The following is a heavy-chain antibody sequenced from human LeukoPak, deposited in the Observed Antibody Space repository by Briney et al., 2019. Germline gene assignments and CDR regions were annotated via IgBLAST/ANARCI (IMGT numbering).Heavy chain of an antibody. V-gene: IGHV1-69*06. D-gene: IGHD3-16*02. CDR1: GGILSSSS. CDR2: IIPLSGAR. CDR3: ARSTITFGGVTVTSATGYYYMDV. Sequence: ASVKVSCKASGGILSSSSFNWVRQAPGQGLEWMGGIIPLSGARNYAQKFQGRVTITVDKSTSTFYMDLSSLRSEDTAVYFCARSTITFGGVTVTSATGYYYMDVWGNGTAVTISS. J-gene: IGHJ6*03.